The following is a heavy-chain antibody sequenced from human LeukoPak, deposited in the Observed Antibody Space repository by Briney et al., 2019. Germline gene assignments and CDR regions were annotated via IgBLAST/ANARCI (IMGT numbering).Heavy chain of an antibody. D-gene: IGHD2-2*01. CDR1: GYTFTSYY. J-gene: IGHJ3*02. CDR2: INPSGGST. Sequence: GASVKVSCKASGYTFTSYYMHWVRQAPGQGLEWMGIINPSGGSTSYAQKFQGRVTMTRDTSTSTVYMELSSLRSEDTAVYYCARDHPVPAAMGAFDIWGQGTMVTVSS. V-gene: IGHV1-46*01. CDR3: ARDHPVPAAMGAFDI.